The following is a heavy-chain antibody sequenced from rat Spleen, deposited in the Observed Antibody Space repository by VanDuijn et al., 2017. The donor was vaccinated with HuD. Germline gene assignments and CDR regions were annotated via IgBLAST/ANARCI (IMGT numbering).Heavy chain of an antibody. D-gene: IGHD4-3*01. V-gene: IGHV5S23*01. J-gene: IGHJ4*01. CDR2: ISPSGTGT. Sequence: EVQLVESGGGLVQPGRSLKLSCAASGFIFSNFDLAWVRQAPTKGLEWVASISPSGTGTYYRDSVKGRFTITRDNAKSTLYLQMDSLRSEDTATYYCARHNSGYGVMDAWGQGASVTVSS. CDR3: ARHNSGYGVMDA. CDR1: GFIFSNFD.